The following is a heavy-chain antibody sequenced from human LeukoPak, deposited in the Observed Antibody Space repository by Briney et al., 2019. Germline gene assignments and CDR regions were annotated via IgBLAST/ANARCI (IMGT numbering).Heavy chain of an antibody. V-gene: IGHV4-38-2*02. D-gene: IGHD5-12*01. CDR1: SFSISSGSY. J-gene: IGHJ4*02. CDR2: IYPGGNT. Sequence: KSSETLSLTCTVSSFSISSGSYWGWIRQPPGKGLEWIGGIYPGGNTYYNPSLKSRVTISVDTSKNHFSLGLNSVTAADTAVYYCARAEMVASMPDSWGQGTLVTVSS. CDR3: ARAEMVASMPDS.